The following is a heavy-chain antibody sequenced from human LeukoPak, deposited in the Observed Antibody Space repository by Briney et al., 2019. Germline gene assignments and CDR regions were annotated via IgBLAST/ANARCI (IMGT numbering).Heavy chain of an antibody. CDR3: ARGRRRDYYDSSGRWFDP. V-gene: IGHV4-34*01. CDR1: GGSFSGYY. CDR2: INHSGST. Sequence: PSETLSLTCAVSGGSFSGYYWSWIRQPPGKGLEWSGEINHSGSTNYNPSLKSRVTISVDTSKNQFSLKLSSVTAADTAVYYCARGRRRDYYDSSGRWFDPWGQGTLVTVSS. J-gene: IGHJ5*02. D-gene: IGHD3-22*01.